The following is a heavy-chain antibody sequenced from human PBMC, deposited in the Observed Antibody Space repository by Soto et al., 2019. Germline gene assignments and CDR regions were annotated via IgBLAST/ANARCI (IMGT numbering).Heavy chain of an antibody. CDR2: IYYSGST. J-gene: IGHJ6*02. V-gene: IGHV4-59*01. CDR1: GGSISSYY. CDR3: ARANWSDLYYYGMDV. D-gene: IGHD1-1*01. Sequence: PSETLSLTCTVSGGSISSYYWSWIRQPPGKGLEWIGYIYYSGSTNYNPSLKSRVTISVDTSKNQFSLKLSSVTAADTAVYYCARANWSDLYYYGMDVWGQGTTVTVSS.